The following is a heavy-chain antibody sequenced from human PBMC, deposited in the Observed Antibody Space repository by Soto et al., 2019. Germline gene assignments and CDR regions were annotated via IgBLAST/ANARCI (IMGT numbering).Heavy chain of an antibody. CDR2: IYYSGST. CDR3: ARHDIVGYCSGGSCRQTGPFDP. V-gene: IGHV4-39*01. D-gene: IGHD2-15*01. J-gene: IGHJ5*02. Sequence: SETLSLTCTVSGGSISSSSYYWGWIRQPPGKGLEWIGSIYYSGSTYYNPSLKSRVTISVDTSKNQFSLKLSSVTAADTAVYYCARHDIVGYCSGGSCRQTGPFDPWGQGTLVTVSS. CDR1: GGSISSSSYY.